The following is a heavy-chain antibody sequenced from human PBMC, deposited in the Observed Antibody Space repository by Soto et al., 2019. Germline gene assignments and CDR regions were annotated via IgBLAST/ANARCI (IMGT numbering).Heavy chain of an antibody. D-gene: IGHD6-19*01. CDR3: AKDLQDGQWLPDY. CDR1: GFTFSSYG. Sequence: GGSLRLSCAASGFTFSSYGMHWVRQAPGKGLEWVAVILYDGINKYYADSVKGRFTISRVNSKNTLYLQMNSLRFEDTAVYYCAKDLQDGQWLPDYWGQGTLVTVSS. J-gene: IGHJ4*02. CDR2: ILYDGINK. V-gene: IGHV3-30*18.